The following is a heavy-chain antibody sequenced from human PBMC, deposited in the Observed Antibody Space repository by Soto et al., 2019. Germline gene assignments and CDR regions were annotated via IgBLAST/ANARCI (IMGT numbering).Heavy chain of an antibody. CDR1: GFTFSDFY. D-gene: IGHD3-10*01. V-gene: IGHV3-11*01. CDR2: ISSSGLST. Sequence: GGSLRLSCAASGFTFSDFYMTWIRQAPGKGLEWVSCISSSGLSTYYADSVKGRFTISRDNARNSLYLQMNSLRAEDTAVYYCAREFYGRGPKYFDYWGQGTLVTVSS. J-gene: IGHJ4*02. CDR3: AREFYGRGPKYFDY.